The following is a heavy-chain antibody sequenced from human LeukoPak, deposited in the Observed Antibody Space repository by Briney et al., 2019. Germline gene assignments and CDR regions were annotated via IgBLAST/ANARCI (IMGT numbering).Heavy chain of an antibody. J-gene: IGHJ5*02. CDR2: INAGNGNT. V-gene: IGHV1-3*01. CDR1: GYTFTTYP. CDR3: GKSAPSGFDP. Sequence: ASVKVSCTASGYTFTTYPMHWVRQAPGQRLEWMGWINAGNGNTKYSQKFQGRVTITRDTSASTVYMELTSLRSEDTAVYYCGKSAPSGFDPWGQGTLVTVSS.